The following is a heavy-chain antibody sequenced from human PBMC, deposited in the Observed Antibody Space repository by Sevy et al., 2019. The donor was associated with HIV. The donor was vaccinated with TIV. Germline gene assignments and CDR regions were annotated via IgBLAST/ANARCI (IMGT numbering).Heavy chain of an antibody. CDR3: ARYGRGGGFNDVFDI. V-gene: IGHV5-51*01. CDR2: IYPDDSDA. D-gene: IGHD2-15*01. Sequence: GESLKISCKGSEYTFTTYWIGWVRQMPGKGLEWMGMIYPDDSDARYSPSFQGHVTISADKSVDTAYLQWSSLKASDTAMYYCARYGRGGGFNDVFDIWGQGTMVTVSS. J-gene: IGHJ3*02. CDR1: EYTFTTYW.